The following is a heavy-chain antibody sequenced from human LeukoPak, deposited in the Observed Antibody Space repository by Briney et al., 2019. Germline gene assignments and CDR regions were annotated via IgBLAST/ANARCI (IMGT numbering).Heavy chain of an antibody. CDR2: INSDGSDT. CDR1: GFTLSSYW. V-gene: IGHV3-74*01. CDR3: AREFGSGY. J-gene: IGHJ4*02. D-gene: IGHD3-10*01. Sequence: PGESLRLSCAASGFTLSSYWMHWVRQAPGKGLVWVSRINSDGSDTRYAGSVKGRFTISRDNAKNTLYLQMNSLRAEDTAVYYCAREFGSGYWGQGTLVTVSS.